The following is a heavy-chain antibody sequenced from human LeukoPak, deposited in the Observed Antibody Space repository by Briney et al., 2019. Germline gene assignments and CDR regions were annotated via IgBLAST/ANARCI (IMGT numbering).Heavy chain of an antibody. CDR1: GGSISSNSYY. V-gene: IGHV4-39*01. D-gene: IGHD3-10*01. CDR3: VRTRYYYGSRSYGAPYYFDY. Sequence: PSETLSLTCTVSGGSISSNSYYWGWIRQPPGKGLEWIGSIYYSGSTYYNPSLKNRLTISVDTSKNQFSLKLSSVTAADTAVYYCVRTRYYYGSRSYGAPYYFDYWGQGTLVTVSS. CDR2: IYYSGST. J-gene: IGHJ4*02.